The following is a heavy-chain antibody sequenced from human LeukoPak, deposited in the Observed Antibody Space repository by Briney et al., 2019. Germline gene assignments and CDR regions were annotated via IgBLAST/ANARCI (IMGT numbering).Heavy chain of an antibody. CDR3: AREQSYSEEIVVVNPPFDY. Sequence: KPGGSLRLSCAASGFTFSSYGMNWVRQAPGKGLEWVSSISSSGTYIYFADSVKGRFTISRDNARNSPYLQMNSLRAEDTALYYCAREQSYSEEIVVVNPPFDYWGQGTLVTVSS. CDR1: GFTFSSYG. J-gene: IGHJ4*02. D-gene: IGHD2-21*01. V-gene: IGHV3-21*01. CDR2: ISSSGTYI.